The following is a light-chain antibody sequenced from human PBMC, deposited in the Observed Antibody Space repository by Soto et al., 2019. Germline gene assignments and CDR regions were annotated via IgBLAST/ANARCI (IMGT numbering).Light chain of an antibody. CDR2: EAS. CDR3: QQYHNYPRT. Sequence: DIQMTQSPSTLSASIGARVTITCLASESIRTWLAWYQHKPGKAPKFLIYEASSLESGVPSRFSGSGSGTEFTLTSSNLQPDDFATYFCQQYHNYPRTFGQGTKVDIK. CDR1: ESIRTW. J-gene: IGKJ1*01. V-gene: IGKV1-5*01.